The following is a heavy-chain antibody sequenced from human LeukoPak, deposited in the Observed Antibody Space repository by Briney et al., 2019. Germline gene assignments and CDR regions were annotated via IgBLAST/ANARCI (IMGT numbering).Heavy chain of an antibody. CDR1: GGSISSSSYY. CDR3: ASLRYFDWSIDY. J-gene: IGHJ4*02. D-gene: IGHD3-9*01. CDR2: IYYSGST. V-gene: IGHV4-39*01. Sequence: PSETLSLTCTVSGGSISSSSYYWGWIRQPPGKGLEWIGSIYYSGSTYYNPSLKSRVTISVDTSKNQFPLKLSSVTAADTAVYYCASLRYFDWSIDYWGQGTLVTVSS.